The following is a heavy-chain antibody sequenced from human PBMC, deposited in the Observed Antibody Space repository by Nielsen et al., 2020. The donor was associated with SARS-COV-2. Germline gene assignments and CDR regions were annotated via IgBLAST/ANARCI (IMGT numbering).Heavy chain of an antibody. CDR2: IYSGGST. V-gene: IGHV3-53*01. J-gene: IGHJ6*02. CDR3: ARDSRYYDFWSGYSNYYYYYGMDV. D-gene: IGHD3-3*01. Sequence: VRQAPGKGLEWVSVIYSGGSTYYADSVKGRFTISRDNSKSTLYLQMNSLRAEDTAVYYCARDSRYYDFWSGYSNYYYYYGMDVWGQGTTVTVSS.